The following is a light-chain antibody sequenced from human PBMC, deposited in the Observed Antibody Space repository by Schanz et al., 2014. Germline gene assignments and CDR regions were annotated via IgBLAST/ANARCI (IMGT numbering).Light chain of an antibody. Sequence: QSALTQPASVSGSPGQSITISCTGTRSDVGGYNYVSWYQQHPGKAPKLIIYDVSNRPSGVYNRFSGSKSGNTASLTISGLQAEDEADYYCSSYTSSSTRVFGGGIKLTVL. V-gene: IGLV2-14*01. J-gene: IGLJ3*02. CDR2: DVS. CDR3: SSYTSSSTRV. CDR1: RSDVGGYNY.